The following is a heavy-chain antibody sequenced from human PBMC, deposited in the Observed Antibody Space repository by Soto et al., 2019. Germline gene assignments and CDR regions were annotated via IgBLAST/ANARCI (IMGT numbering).Heavy chain of an antibody. CDR3: ARDHRYYYDSSGYYGYFDY. CDR2: IWYDGTNK. D-gene: IGHD3-22*01. Sequence: QVQLVESGGGVVQPGRSLRLSCAASGFTFSSYGMHWVRQAPGKGLEWVAVIWYDGTNKFYADSVKGRFTISRDNSQNTLYRQMNSLRAEDTAVYYCARDHRYYYDSSGYYGYFDYWGQGTLVTVSS. CDR1: GFTFSSYG. J-gene: IGHJ4*02. V-gene: IGHV3-33*01.